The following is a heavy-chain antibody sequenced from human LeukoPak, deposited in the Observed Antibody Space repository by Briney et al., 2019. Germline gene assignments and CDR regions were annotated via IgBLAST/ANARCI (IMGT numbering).Heavy chain of an antibody. Sequence: GGSLRLSCAASGFIFSDYWMSWVRQAPGKGLEWVANIKHDGSDEFYVDSVKGRFTISRDNAKNSLYLQMNSLRAEDTAVYYCASDVGNSWGQGTLVAVSS. CDR2: IKHDGSDE. D-gene: IGHD2-15*01. CDR3: ASDVGNS. J-gene: IGHJ4*02. V-gene: IGHV3-7*01. CDR1: GFIFSDYW.